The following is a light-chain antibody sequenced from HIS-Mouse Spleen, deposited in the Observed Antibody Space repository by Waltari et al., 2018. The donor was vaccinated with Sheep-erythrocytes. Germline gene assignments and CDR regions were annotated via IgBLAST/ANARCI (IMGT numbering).Light chain of an antibody. V-gene: IGLV3-1*01. CDR2: QDS. CDR3: QAWDSSIVV. J-gene: IGLJ2*01. Sequence: SYELTQPPSVSVSPGQTASITCSGDKLVDKYACWYQQKPGQSPVLVIYQDSKQPSGNRERFSRYNSGNTATLTISGTRAMDEADYYCQAWDSSIVVFGGGTKLTVL. CDR1: KLVDKY.